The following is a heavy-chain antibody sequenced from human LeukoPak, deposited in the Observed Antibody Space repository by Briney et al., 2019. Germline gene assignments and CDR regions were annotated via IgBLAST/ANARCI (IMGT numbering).Heavy chain of an antibody. D-gene: IGHD3-9*01. J-gene: IGHJ4*02. V-gene: IGHV4-34*01. Sequence: PSETLSLTCAVYGGSFSGYYWSWIRHPPGKGLEWIGEINHSGSTNYNPSLKSRVTISVDTSKNQFSLKLSSVTAADTAVYYCARGSPYYDILTGYEAGGNDYWGQGTLVTVSS. CDR2: INHSGST. CDR3: ARGSPYYDILTGYEAGGNDY. CDR1: GGSFSGYY.